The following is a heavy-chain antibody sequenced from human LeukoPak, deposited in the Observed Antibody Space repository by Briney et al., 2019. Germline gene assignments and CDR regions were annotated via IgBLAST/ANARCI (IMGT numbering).Heavy chain of an antibody. J-gene: IGHJ5*02. CDR2: VYYTGST. V-gene: IGHV4-39*01. CDR1: GGSISSSSYY. CDR3: ARVWYGSATLGWFDP. Sequence: PSETLSLTCTVSGGSISSSSYYWGWIRQPPGGVLGWIGTVYYTGSTYYNPSLRSRVTISVDTSKNQFSLKLSSVTAADTAVFYCARVWYGSATLGWFDPWGQGTLVTVSS. D-gene: IGHD3-10*01.